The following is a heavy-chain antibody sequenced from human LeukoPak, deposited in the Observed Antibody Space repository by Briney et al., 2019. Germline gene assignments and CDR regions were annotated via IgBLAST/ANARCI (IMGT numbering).Heavy chain of an antibody. CDR1: GFTFSSYA. CDR3: AKEEYSSSWNADFDY. Sequence: GGSLRLSCAASGFTFSSYAMSWVRQAPGKGLEWDSAISGNGRTTYYADSVKGRFTISRDNSKNTLYLQMNSLRAEDTAVYYCAKEEYSSSWNADFDYWGQGTLVTVPS. D-gene: IGHD6-13*01. J-gene: IGHJ4*02. V-gene: IGHV3-23*01. CDR2: ISGNGRTT.